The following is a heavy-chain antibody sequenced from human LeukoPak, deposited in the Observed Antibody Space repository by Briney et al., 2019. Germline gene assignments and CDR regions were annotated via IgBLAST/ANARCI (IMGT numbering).Heavy chain of an antibody. CDR1: GGSISSYY. J-gene: IGHJ6*03. V-gene: IGHV4-59*01. Sequence: SETLSLXCTVSGGSISSYYWSWIRQPPGKGLEWIGYIYYRGSTNYNPSLKSRVTISVDTSKNQFSLKLSSVTAADTAVYYCARYTPSSSGWFGSGDYYYMDVWGKGTTVTVSS. D-gene: IGHD6-19*01. CDR3: ARYTPSSSGWFGSGDYYYMDV. CDR2: IYYRGST.